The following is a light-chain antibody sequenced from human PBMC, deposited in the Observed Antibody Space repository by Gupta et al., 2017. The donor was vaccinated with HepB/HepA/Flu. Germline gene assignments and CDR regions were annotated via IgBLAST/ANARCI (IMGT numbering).Light chain of an antibody. J-gene: IGKJ4*01. Sequence: EIVMTQSPATLSVSPGERATLSCRASQSVSRNLAWYQQIPGQAPRLLIYGASTRATGIPARLSGSGSGTEFTLTISSLQSEDFAVYYCQQYNTWPPALTFGGGTKVEIK. V-gene: IGKV3-15*01. CDR2: GAS. CDR3: QQYNTWPPALT. CDR1: QSVSRN.